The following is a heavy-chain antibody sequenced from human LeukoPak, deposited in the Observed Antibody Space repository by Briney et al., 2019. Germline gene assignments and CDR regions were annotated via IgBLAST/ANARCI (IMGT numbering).Heavy chain of an antibody. Sequence: RGSLRLSCAASGFTFSSHWMHWVRQAPGEGLVWVSRINSDGSITTYADSAQGRFTISRDYAKNSLYLQMNSLRAEDTAVYYCARDSGAGTDDAFDIWGQGTMVTVSS. J-gene: IGHJ3*02. V-gene: IGHV3-74*01. CDR2: INSDGSIT. CDR1: GFTFSSHW. D-gene: IGHD6-19*01. CDR3: ARDSGAGTDDAFDI.